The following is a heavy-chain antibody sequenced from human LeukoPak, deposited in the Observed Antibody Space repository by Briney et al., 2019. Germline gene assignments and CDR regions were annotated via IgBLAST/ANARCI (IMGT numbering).Heavy chain of an antibody. CDR2: IRPDGSDK. J-gene: IGHJ4*02. D-gene: IGHD2-21*02. V-gene: IGHV3-7*03. CDR1: GFSFSRSW. CDR3: VSAKTCGGDCYHFDY. Sequence: PGGSLRLSCAASGFSFSRSWMSWVRQAPGKGLEWVANIRPDGSDKCYVDSVRGRFIISRDNAKNSLYLQMSSLRAEDTAVYYCVSAKTCGGDCYHFDYWGQGALVTVSS.